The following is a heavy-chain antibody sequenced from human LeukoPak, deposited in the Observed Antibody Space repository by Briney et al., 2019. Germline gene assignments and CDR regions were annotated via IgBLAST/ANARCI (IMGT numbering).Heavy chain of an antibody. D-gene: IGHD6-19*01. CDR2: INPNSGGT. J-gene: IGHJ3*02. CDR1: GYTFTGYY. V-gene: IGHV1-2*02. Sequence: ASVKVSCKASGYTFTGYYIHWVRQAPGQGLEWMGWINPNSGGTNSAQKFQGRVTMTRDTSISTAYMELSRLRSDDTAVYYCASMLRGYSSGNDAFDIWGQGTMVTVSS. CDR3: ASMLRGYSSGNDAFDI.